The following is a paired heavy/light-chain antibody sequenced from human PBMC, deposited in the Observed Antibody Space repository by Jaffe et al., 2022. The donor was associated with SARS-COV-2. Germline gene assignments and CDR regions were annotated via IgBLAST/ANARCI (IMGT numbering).Light chain of an antibody. Sequence: DIQLTQSPSFLSASVGDRVTITCRASQGINSYLAWYQQKPGKAPKLLIYAASTLQSGVPSRFSGSGSGTEFTLTISSLQPEDFATYYCQHLNSYPITFGQGTRLEIK. J-gene: IGKJ5*01. V-gene: IGKV1-9*01. CDR3: QHLNSYPIT. CDR1: QGINSY. CDR2: AAS.
Heavy chain of an antibody. CDR2: TRNKPNSYTT. V-gene: IGHV3-72*01. J-gene: IGHJ4*02. Sequence: EVQLVESGGGLVQPGGSLRLSCAVSGFIFSDYYMDWVRQAPGKGLEWVARTRNKPNSYTTEYAASVKGRFTISREDSMKSLYLQMNSLKTEDTAVYYCARAGVATRYFDYWGQGILVTVSS. CDR3: ARAGVATRYFDY. D-gene: IGHD6-6*01. CDR1: GFIFSDYY.